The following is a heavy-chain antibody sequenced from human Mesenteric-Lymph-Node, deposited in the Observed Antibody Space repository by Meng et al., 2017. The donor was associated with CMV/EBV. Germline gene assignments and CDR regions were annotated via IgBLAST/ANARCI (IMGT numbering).Heavy chain of an antibody. Sequence: GESLKISCAASGFTFNNYAMSWVRQAPGKGLECISAISGSGGSAYYADSVKGRFTISRDNSKNTLSLQVNSLRAEDTAVYYCARLLGMPHWGQGTLVTVSS. CDR2: ISGSGGSA. D-gene: IGHD2-2*01. V-gene: IGHV3-23*01. CDR1: GFTFNNYA. CDR3: ARLLGMPH. J-gene: IGHJ4*02.